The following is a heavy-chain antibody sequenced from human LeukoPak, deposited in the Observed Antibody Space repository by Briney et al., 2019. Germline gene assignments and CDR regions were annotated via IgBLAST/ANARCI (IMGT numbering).Heavy chain of an antibody. D-gene: IGHD3-22*01. CDR2: INHSGST. CDR3: ARGIRSYYDSSGIYYFDY. Sequence: KPSETLSLTCAVYGGSFSGYYWSWIRQPTGKGREWIGEINHSGSTNYNPSHKRRVTISVDTSKNQFSLKLSSVTAADTAVYYCARGIRSYYDSSGIYYFDYWGQGTLVAVSS. J-gene: IGHJ4*02. CDR1: GGSFSGYY. V-gene: IGHV4-34*01.